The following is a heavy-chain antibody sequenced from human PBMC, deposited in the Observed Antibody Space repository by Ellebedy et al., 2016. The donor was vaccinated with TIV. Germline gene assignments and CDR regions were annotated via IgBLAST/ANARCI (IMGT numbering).Heavy chain of an antibody. CDR1: GYTFTNYY. Sequence: AASVTVSCKASGYTFTNYYIHWVRQAPGQGLEWMGIIDPSDGVTNYPQKFQGRVTMTRETSTSTLYMQLISLRSEDTAVYYCAREARGTGGFDPWGQGTLVTVSS. J-gene: IGHJ5*02. D-gene: IGHD2-8*02. CDR2: IDPSDGVT. CDR3: AREARGTGGFDP. V-gene: IGHV1-46*01.